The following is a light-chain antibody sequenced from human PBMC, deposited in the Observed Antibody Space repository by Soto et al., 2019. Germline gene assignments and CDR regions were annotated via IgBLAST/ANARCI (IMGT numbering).Light chain of an antibody. CDR2: DAS. CDR1: QSISGRY. V-gene: IGKV3D-20*02. J-gene: IGKJ5*01. CDR3: QQRHNWPIT. Sequence: ETVLTQSPGTLSLSPGERASLSCRASQSISGRYLAWYQQKPGQAPRLLIYDASSRATGIPDRFSGSGSGTDFILTISSLDPEDFGVYFCQQRHNWPITFGQGTRLDIK.